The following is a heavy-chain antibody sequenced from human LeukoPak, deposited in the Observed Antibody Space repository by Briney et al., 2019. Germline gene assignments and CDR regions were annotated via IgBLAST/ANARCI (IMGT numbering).Heavy chain of an antibody. J-gene: IGHJ4*02. CDR2: INPSGGST. V-gene: IGHV1-46*01. Sequence: ASVKVSCKASGYTVSSYYMHWGRQAPRQGLGWLGIINPSGGSTSYAQKFQGRVTMTWDTSKSTVYMELSNLRSEDPAVYYCARGVIGYCSSTSRLGRGYYFDYWGQGTLVTVSS. CDR1: GYTVSSYY. D-gene: IGHD2-2*01. CDR3: ARGVIGYCSSTSRLGRGYYFDY.